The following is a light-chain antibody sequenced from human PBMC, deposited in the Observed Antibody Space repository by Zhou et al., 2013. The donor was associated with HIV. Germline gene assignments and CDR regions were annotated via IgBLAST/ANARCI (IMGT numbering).Light chain of an antibody. CDR2: GAS. CDR1: ESIYSAY. Sequence: EILLTQSPGSLALSPGDRATLSCRVSESIYSAYLAWYQQRPGQAPRLLIFGASTRAPGIPDRFSGSGSGTDFSLTISSLEPEDFAVYYCEAYGASPTFGGGTKVEVK. J-gene: IGKJ4*01. V-gene: IGKV3-20*01. CDR3: EAYGASPT.